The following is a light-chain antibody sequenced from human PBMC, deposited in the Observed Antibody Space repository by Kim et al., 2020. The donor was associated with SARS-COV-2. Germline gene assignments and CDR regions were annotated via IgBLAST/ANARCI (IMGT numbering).Light chain of an antibody. CDR1: QSISTY. V-gene: IGKV1-39*01. CDR3: QQSYSTPYT. Sequence: DIQITQSPSSLSASVGDRVTITCRASQSISTYLNWYQQKPGKAPKLLIYAASSLQSGVPSRFSGSRSGTDFTLTISSLQPEDFATYYCQQSYSTPYTFGQGIKVDIK. CDR2: AAS. J-gene: IGKJ2*01.